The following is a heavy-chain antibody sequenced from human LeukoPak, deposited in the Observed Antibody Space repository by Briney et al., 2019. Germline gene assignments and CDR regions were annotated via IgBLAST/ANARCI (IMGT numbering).Heavy chain of an antibody. Sequence: SVKVSCKAFGGSLSSEAISWVRQAPGQGLEWMGGIIPIFGTANYAQKFQGRVTITTDESTSTAYMEVSSLRSEDTAVYYCGRKAGDCGGNSCYSIDYWGQGTLVTVSS. CDR3: GRKAGDCGGNSCYSIDY. J-gene: IGHJ4*02. V-gene: IGHV1-69*05. D-gene: IGHD2-15*01. CDR2: IIPIFGTA. CDR1: GGSLSSEA.